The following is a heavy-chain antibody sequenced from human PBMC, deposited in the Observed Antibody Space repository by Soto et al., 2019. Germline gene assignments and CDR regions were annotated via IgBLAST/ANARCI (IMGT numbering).Heavy chain of an antibody. CDR2: ISAYNGNT. CDR3: ARPNYSGESKFFDY. V-gene: IGHV1-18*01. D-gene: IGHD1-26*01. Sequence: ASVKVSCKTSGYTFSDYKHGISWVRQAPGQGLEWMGWISAYNGNTNYAQKVQGRVTLTTDTSSSTAYMELRSLRSDDSAVYYCARPNYSGESKFFDYWGQGALVTVSS. CDR1: GYTFSDYKHG. J-gene: IGHJ4*02.